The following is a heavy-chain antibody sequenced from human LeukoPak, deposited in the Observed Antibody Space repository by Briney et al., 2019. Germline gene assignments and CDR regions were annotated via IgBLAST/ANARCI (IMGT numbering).Heavy chain of an antibody. V-gene: IGHV4-4*07. Sequence: SETLSLTCTVSGASISSYYWSWIRQPAGKGLEWIGRIYTNGSPNYNPSLQSRVTMSVDTSKNQFSLKLKSVTAADTAVYYCARALGPYYFDYWGQGTLVTVSS. J-gene: IGHJ4*02. CDR1: GASISSYY. CDR2: IYTNGSP. CDR3: ARALGPYYFDY.